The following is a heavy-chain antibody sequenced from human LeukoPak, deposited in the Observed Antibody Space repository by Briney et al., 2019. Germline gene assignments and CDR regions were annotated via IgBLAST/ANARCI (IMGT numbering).Heavy chain of an antibody. J-gene: IGHJ4*02. CDR1: GGTFSSYA. D-gene: IGHD1-26*01. V-gene: IGHV1-69*05. Sequence: SVKVSCKASGGTFSSYAISWVRQAPGQGLEWMGGIIPIFGTANYAQKFQGRVTITTDESTSTAYMELSSLRSEDTAVYYCARDHWRGATRGFDYWGQGTLVTVSS. CDR3: ARDHWRGATRGFDY. CDR2: IIPIFGTA.